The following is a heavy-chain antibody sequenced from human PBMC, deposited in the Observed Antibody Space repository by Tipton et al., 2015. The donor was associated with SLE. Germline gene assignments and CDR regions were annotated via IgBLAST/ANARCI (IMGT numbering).Heavy chain of an antibody. Sequence: TLSLTCTVSGGSISSSSYYWGWIRQPPGKGLEWIGSIYYSGSTYYNPSLKSRVTISVDTSKNQFSLKLGSVTAADTAVYYCARQGDEHIVVVIAKSWFDPWGQGTLVTVSS. V-gene: IGHV4-39*07. CDR1: GGSISSSSYY. J-gene: IGHJ5*02. CDR3: ARQGDEHIVVVIAKSWFDP. D-gene: IGHD2-21*01. CDR2: IYYSGST.